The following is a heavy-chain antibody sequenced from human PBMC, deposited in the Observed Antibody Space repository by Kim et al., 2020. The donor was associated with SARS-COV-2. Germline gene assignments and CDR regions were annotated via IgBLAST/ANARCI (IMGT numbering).Heavy chain of an antibody. V-gene: IGHV3-66*01. D-gene: IGHD2-2*01. J-gene: IGHJ1*01. Sequence: GGSLRLSCAASGFTVSNNYMSWVRQAPGKGLEWVSIIYSGGNTYYTDSVKDRFTISRDNSKNTLYLQMNSLRAEDTAVYYCARGPPCSSTSCSGYFQYWGQGTLVTVSS. CDR2: IYSGGNT. CDR3: ARGPPCSSTSCSGYFQY. CDR1: GFTVSNNY.